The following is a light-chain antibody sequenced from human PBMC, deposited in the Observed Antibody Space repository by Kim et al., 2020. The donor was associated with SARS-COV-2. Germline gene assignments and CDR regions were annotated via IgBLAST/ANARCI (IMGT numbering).Light chain of an antibody. Sequence: GQTITMSCTGTRRDVGGYNYVSCYQQHPGKAPKLMLYAVSKRPSGVSNRFSGSKSVNTASLTISGLQAEDEADYYCTSYTSSITWVFGGGTQLTVL. CDR1: RRDVGGYNY. J-gene: IGLJ3*02. V-gene: IGLV2-14*04. CDR3: TSYTSSITWV. CDR2: AVS.